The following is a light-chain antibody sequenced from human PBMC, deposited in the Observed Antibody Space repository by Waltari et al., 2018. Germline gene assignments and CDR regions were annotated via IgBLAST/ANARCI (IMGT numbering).Light chain of an antibody. CDR1: QNLDNF. CDR2: AAL. CDR3: QQCFKLLLT. V-gene: IGKV1-33*01. J-gene: IGKJ4*01. Sequence: DIHVTHTPSVLSASVEDRHPFTCQAGQNLDNFFNWYQQKPGNAPRLLVYAALNLENGVPSRFSASGSGTEFTLTISSLQPEDIATYYCQQCFKLLLTFGQGTKLEIK.